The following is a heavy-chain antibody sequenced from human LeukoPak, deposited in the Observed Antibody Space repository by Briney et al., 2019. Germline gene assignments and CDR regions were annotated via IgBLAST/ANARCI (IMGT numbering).Heavy chain of an antibody. CDR2: MYHSGST. D-gene: IGHD3-22*01. V-gene: IGHV4-38-2*02. J-gene: IGHJ6*03. Sequence: SETLSLTCTVSGYSISSGYYWGWIRQPPGKGLEWIGSMYHSGSTYYNPSLKSRVTISVDTSKNQFSLKLSSVTAADTAVYYCASSPPGYYDSSGYYYYYYYMDVWGKGTTVTVS. CDR1: GYSISSGYY. CDR3: ASSPPGYYDSSGYYYYYYYMDV.